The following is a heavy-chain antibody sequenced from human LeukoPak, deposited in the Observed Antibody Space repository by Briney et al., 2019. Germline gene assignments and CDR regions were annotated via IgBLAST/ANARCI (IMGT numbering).Heavy chain of an antibody. J-gene: IGHJ4*02. CDR1: GFTFSSYA. V-gene: IGHV3-23*01. CDR3: TRGDGY. Sequence: GGSLRLSCAASGFTFSSYAMSWVRQAPGKGLEWVSGISGSGPSTNYADSVKGRFIISRDNARNSLFLQMSNLRAEDTAVYYCTRGDGYWGQGTLVTVSS. D-gene: IGHD2-21*02. CDR2: ISGSGPST.